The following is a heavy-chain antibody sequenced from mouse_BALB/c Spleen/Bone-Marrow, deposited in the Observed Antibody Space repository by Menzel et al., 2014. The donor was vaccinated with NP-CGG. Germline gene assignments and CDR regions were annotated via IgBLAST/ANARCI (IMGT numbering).Heavy chain of an antibody. J-gene: IGHJ1*01. Sequence: VQLVESGAGLMKPGASVKISCKATGYTFSSYWIEWVKQRPGHGLEWIGEILPGSGSTNYNEKFKGKATFTADTSSNTAYMQLSSLTSEDSAVYYCARWDGYWYFDVWGAGTTVTVSS. CDR1: GYTFSSYW. D-gene: IGHD2-3*01. V-gene: IGHV1-9*01. CDR3: ARWDGYWYFDV. CDR2: ILPGSGST.